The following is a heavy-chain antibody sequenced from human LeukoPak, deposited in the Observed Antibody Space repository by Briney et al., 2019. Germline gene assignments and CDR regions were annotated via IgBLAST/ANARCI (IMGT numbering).Heavy chain of an antibody. CDR1: GGSVSSRHYY. D-gene: IGHD3-16*02. J-gene: IGHJ5*02. V-gene: IGHV4-39*01. Sequence: SETLSLTCTVSGGSVSSRHYYWGWIRQPPGKGLEWIGSVYYSGTTYYNPSLKSRVTISVDTSKNEFSLKVNSVTAADTAVYFCARQADFGGVIVSSWFDPWGEGAQVTVSS. CDR3: ARQADFGGVIVSSWFDP. CDR2: VYYSGTT.